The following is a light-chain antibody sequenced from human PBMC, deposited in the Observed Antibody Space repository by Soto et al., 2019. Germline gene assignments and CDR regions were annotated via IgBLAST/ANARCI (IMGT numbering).Light chain of an antibody. Sequence: EIVMTHSPATLSVSPCERATLSFRASQSVSSNLAWYQQKPGQAPRLLIYGASTRATGIPARFSGSGSGTEFTLTISSLQSEDFAVYYCQQYNNWPRTFGQGDQGGYQ. CDR3: QQYNNWPRT. CDR2: GAS. CDR1: QSVSSN. J-gene: IGKJ1*01. V-gene: IGKV3-15*01.